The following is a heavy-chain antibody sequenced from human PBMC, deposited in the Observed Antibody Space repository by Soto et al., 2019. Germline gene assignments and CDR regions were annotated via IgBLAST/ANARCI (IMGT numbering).Heavy chain of an antibody. V-gene: IGHV3-23*01. CDR1: GFTFNSYV. D-gene: IGHD3-22*01. J-gene: IGHJ4*02. CDR2: ISGSAGTT. CDR3: ARTFYSESGGYYY. Sequence: GGSLRLSCAASGFTFNSYVMTWVRQAPGKGLEWVSSISGSAGTTFYADSVKGRFTVSRDTSKNTLYLQTNNLRADDTAEYYCARTFYSESGGYYYWGQGALVTVSS.